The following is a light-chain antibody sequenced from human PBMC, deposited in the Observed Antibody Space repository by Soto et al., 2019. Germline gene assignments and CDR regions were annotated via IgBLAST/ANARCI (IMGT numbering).Light chain of an antibody. J-gene: IGKJ3*01. V-gene: IGKV1-39*01. CDR2: AAS. CDR1: QSISIY. Sequence: DIPMTQSPSSLSASVGDRVTITCRASQSISIYLNWYQQKPGKAPKLLIYAASSLQSGVPSRFSGSGSGTDFTLTISSLQPEDFATYYCQQSYSTRFTFGPGTKVDIK. CDR3: QQSYSTRFT.